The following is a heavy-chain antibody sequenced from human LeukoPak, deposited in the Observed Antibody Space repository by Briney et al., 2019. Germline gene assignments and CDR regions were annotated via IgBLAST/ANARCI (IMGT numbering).Heavy chain of an antibody. D-gene: IGHD3-10*01. V-gene: IGHV3-21*01. Sequence: GGALRLSCVGSGFTFNSYTMNWVRQAPGKGLEWVSSISSSGSHIYYADSVKGRFTISRDNAQNLEYLQMNSLRAEDTAVYYCARGHLRGLTFDYWGQGILVTVSS. CDR3: ARGHLRGLTFDY. J-gene: IGHJ4*02. CDR1: GFTFNSYT. CDR2: ISSSGSHI.